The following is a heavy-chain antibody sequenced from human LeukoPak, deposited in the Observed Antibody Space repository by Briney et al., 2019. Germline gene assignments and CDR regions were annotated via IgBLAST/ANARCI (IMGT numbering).Heavy chain of an antibody. J-gene: IGHJ6*03. CDR3: ARIPGYCNNTRCLSYMDV. CDR1: GFTFSTYS. V-gene: IGHV3-21*01. CDR2: IYSSSNYI. Sequence: GGSLRLSCVASGFTFSTYSMNWFRQAPGKGLEWVADIYSSSNYIYYADSVKGGFTISRDNAKNSLYLQMNSLRAEDTAVYYCARIPGYCNNTRCLSYMDVWGKGTTVTVSS. D-gene: IGHD2-2*01.